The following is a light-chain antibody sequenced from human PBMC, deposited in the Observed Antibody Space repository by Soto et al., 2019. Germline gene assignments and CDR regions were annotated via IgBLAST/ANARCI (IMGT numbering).Light chain of an antibody. J-gene: IGKJ2*01. Sequence: DIQLTQAPSFLSASAGDRVSITCRASQAISSYLAWYQQKPGRAPKLLIYAASTLQSGVPSRFSGSGSGTEFTLTITSLQPEDFATYYCQHSYSSPTFGQGTKLEIK. CDR2: AAS. V-gene: IGKV1-9*01. CDR1: QAISSY. CDR3: QHSYSSPT.